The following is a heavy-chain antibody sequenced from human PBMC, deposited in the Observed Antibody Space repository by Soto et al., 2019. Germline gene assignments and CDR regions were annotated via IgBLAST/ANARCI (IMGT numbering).Heavy chain of an antibody. J-gene: IGHJ3*02. CDR2: IYYSGST. CDR3: ARDLRYSGSSEPFDI. V-gene: IGHV4-30-4*01. CDR1: GGSISSGDYY. D-gene: IGHD1-26*01. Sequence: QVQLQESGPGLVKPSQTLSLTCTVSGGSISSGDYYWSWIRQPPGKGLEWIGYIYYSGSTYYNPSLKSRVTISVDTTKNQFSLKLSSVTAADTAVYYCARDLRYSGSSEPFDIWGQGTMVTVSS.